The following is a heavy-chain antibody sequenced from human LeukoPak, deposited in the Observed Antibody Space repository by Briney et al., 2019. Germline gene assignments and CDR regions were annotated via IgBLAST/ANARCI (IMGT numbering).Heavy chain of an antibody. Sequence: PGRSLRLSCAASGFTFSSYGMHWVRQAPGKGLEWVAVIWYDGSNKYYADSVKGRFTISRDTSKNTLYLQMNSLRAEDTAVYYCAREGRLVPTYGMDVWGQGTTVTVSS. J-gene: IGHJ6*02. CDR2: IWYDGSNK. D-gene: IGHD6-19*01. CDR3: AREGRLVPTYGMDV. V-gene: IGHV3-33*01. CDR1: GFTFSSYG.